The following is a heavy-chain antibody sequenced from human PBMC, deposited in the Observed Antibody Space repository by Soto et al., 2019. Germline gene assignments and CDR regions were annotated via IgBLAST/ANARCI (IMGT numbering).Heavy chain of an antibody. CDR3: AVWSALTQYYFDS. CDR1: GASFSGSY. Sequence: PSETLSLTRAVSGASFSGSYWSWIRQPPGKGLEWIGYAYYSGTTVYNPSLKSRVSISVDTSKKHVSLRLNSVTAADTAVYYCAVWSALTQYYFDSWGHGTLVTVSS. V-gene: IGHV4-59*13. J-gene: IGHJ4*01. CDR2: AYYSGTT. D-gene: IGHD3-3*01.